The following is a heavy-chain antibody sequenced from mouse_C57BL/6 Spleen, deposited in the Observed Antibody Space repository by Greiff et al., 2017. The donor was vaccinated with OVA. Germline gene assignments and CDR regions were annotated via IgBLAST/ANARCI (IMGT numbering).Heavy chain of an antibody. D-gene: IGHD2-3*01. CDR2: IYPGDGDT. CDR3: ARFYDGYLDY. J-gene: IGHJ2*01. V-gene: IGHV1-80*01. CDR1: GYAFSSYW. Sequence: VKLMESGAELVKPGASVKISCKASGYAFSSYWMNWVKQRPGKGLEWIGQIYPGDGDTNYNGKFKGKATLTADKSSSTAYMQLSSLTSEDSAVYFCARFYDGYLDYWGQGTTLTVSS.